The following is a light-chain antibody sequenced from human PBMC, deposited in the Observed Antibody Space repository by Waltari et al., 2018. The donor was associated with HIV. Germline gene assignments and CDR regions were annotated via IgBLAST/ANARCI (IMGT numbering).Light chain of an antibody. Sequence: DIVLPQSPATLSLSPGERATLSCRASQGVSSYLAWYQQKPGQAPRLLIYDASNRATGIPARFSGSGPGTDFTLTISSLEPEDFAVYYCQQRSNWLTFGGGTKVEIK. CDR1: QGVSSY. V-gene: IGKV3D-11*01. CDR2: DAS. CDR3: QQRSNWLT. J-gene: IGKJ4*01.